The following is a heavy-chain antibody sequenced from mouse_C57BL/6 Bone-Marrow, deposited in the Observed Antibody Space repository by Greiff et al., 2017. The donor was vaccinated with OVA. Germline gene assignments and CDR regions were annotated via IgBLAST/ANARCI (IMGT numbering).Heavy chain of an antibody. Sequence: VQLVESGAELVRPGASVKLSCKASGYTFTDYYINWVKQRPGQGLEWIARIYPGSGNTYYNEKFKGKATLTAEKSSSTAYMQLRRLASEDSDVYFSAREGAYDLWGQGTLVTVSA. CDR2: IYPGSGNT. CDR3: AREGAYDL. D-gene: IGHD2-12*01. V-gene: IGHV1-76*01. J-gene: IGHJ3*02. CDR1: GYTFTDYY.